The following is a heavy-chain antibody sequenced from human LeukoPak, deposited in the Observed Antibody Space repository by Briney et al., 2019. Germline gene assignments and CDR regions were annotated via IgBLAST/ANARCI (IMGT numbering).Heavy chain of an antibody. D-gene: IGHD2-15*01. Sequence: GGSLRLSCAASGFSFSSCAMYWVRQAPGKGLEWLALMSDDGSKKYYVDSAGRFTISRDNSKNTVYLQMNSLRVEDTAIYYCAREKCSGGTCYSTVDYWGQGTLVTVSS. CDR2: MSDDGSKK. CDR3: AREKCSGGTCYSTVDY. V-gene: IGHV3-30-3*01. CDR1: GFSFSSCA. J-gene: IGHJ4*02.